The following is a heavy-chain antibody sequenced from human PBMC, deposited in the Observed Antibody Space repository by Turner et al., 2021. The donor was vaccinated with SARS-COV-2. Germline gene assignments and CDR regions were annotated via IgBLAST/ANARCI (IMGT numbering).Heavy chain of an antibody. CDR3: AKGESQYFDY. CDR2: INPFFDTT. Sequence: QLPLVQSGVEVQNPGSSVKLSCKASGGTISSYAISWVRQAPGQGIEWRGGINPFFDTTNYAQKFQGRVTINADESTSTAYMELSSLRAEDTAVYYCAKGESQYFDYWGQGTLVTVSS. J-gene: IGHJ4*02. V-gene: IGHV1-69*01. CDR1: GGTISSYA.